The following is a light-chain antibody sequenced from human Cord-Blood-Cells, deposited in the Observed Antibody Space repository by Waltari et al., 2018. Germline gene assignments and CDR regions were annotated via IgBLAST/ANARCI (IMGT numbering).Light chain of an antibody. V-gene: IGKV1-33*01. CDR2: DAS. Sequence: DIQMTQSPSSLSASVGDRVTITCQASQDISNYLNWYQQKPGKAPKLLSYDASNLETGVPSRVSGSGSGTDFTFTISILQPEDIATYDCQQYDNLPLTFGGWTKVEIK. J-gene: IGKJ4*01. CDR3: QQYDNLPLT. CDR1: QDISNY.